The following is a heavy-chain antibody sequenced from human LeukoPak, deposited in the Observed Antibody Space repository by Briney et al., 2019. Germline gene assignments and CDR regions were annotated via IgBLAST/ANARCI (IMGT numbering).Heavy chain of an antibody. D-gene: IGHD6-19*01. Sequence: GGSLRLSCAASGFTLSGYDMHWVRQAPGKGLEWVSAIGIDGDTYYPGSVKGRLTISREDAKNSLYLQMNSLRGGDTAVYYCARTSLSGWYDSWGQGTLVTVSS. CDR2: IGIDGDT. V-gene: IGHV3-13*01. CDR3: ARTSLSGWYDS. CDR1: GFTLSGYD. J-gene: IGHJ5*01.